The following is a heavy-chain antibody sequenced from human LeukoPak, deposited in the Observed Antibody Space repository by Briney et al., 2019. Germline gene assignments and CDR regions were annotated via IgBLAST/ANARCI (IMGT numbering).Heavy chain of an antibody. Sequence: SETLSLTCAVYGGSFSGYYWSWIRQPPGKGLEWIGEINHSGSTNYNPSLKSRVTISLDTSKNHFSLKLSSVAAADTAVYYCAITHYDILTGYHKYMGVWGKGTTVTISS. V-gene: IGHV4-34*01. CDR2: INHSGST. J-gene: IGHJ6*03. D-gene: IGHD3-9*01. CDR3: AITHYDILTGYHKYMGV. CDR1: GGSFSGYY.